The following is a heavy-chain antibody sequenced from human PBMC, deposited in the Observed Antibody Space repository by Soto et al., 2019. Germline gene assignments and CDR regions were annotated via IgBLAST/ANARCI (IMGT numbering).Heavy chain of an antibody. CDR2: ISSSGSST. CDR3: ARRWSYSDYGGYAFDI. V-gene: IGHV3-11*01. D-gene: IGHD4-17*01. Sequence: QVQLVESGGGLVKPGGSLRLSCAASGFTFSDYYMSWIRQAPGKGLEWVSYISSSGSSTYYADSVKGRFTISRDNGKNSLYLQMNSLRADDTAVYYCARRWSYSDYGGYAFDIWGQGTMVTVSS. J-gene: IGHJ3*02. CDR1: GFTFSDYY.